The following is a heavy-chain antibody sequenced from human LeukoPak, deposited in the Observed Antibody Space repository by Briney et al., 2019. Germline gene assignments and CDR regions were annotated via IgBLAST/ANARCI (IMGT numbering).Heavy chain of an antibody. D-gene: IGHD3-3*01. J-gene: IGHJ6*03. CDR2: MNPNSGNT. V-gene: IGHV1-8*02. CDR1: GYTFASYG. CDR3: ARGPTARGYDFWSGPPMRYYYMDV. Sequence: GASVKVSCQASGYTFASYGITWARQAPGQGLEWMGWMNPNSGNTGYAQKFQGRVTMTRNTSISTAYMELSSLRSEDTAVYYCARGPTARGYDFWSGPPMRYYYMDVWGKGTTVTVSS.